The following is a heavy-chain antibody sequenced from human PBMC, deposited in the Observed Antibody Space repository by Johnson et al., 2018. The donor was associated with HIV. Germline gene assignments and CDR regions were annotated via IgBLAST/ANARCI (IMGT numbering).Heavy chain of an antibody. CDR3: ASPPSGYDFWDGPNIFDV. CDR1: GFTFSSYA. J-gene: IGHJ3*01. D-gene: IGHD3-3*01. Sequence: QVQLVEFGGGLVQPGGSLRLSCAASGFTFSSYAMSWVRQAPGKGLEWVAFVSYDGTNKYYADSVKGRFTISRDNSENTLYLQMNSLRPEDTAIYYCASPPSGYDFWDGPNIFDVWGQGTMVSVAS. V-gene: IGHV3-30-3*01. CDR2: VSYDGTNK.